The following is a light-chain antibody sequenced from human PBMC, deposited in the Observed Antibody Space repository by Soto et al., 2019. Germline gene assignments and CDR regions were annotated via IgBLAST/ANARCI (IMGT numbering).Light chain of an antibody. Sequence: DIVMTQSPLSLPVTPGEPASISCRSSQSLLHSNGYNYLDWYLQKPGQSPQLLIYLGSNRASGVPDRFSGSGSGTDFTLKISRVEAEDVRVYYCMQALQTTPTLGPGTKVD. J-gene: IGKJ3*01. V-gene: IGKV2-28*01. CDR3: MQALQTTPT. CDR1: QSLLHSNGYNY. CDR2: LGS.